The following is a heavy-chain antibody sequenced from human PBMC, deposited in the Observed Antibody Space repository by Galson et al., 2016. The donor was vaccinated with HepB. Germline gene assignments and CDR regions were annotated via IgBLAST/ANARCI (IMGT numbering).Heavy chain of an antibody. CDR2: IYSSGAT. CDR3: ARGLVGRTTAFDS. D-gene: IGHD4-11*01. J-gene: IGHJ4*02. Sequence: SLRLSCAASGFSVTSSYMSWVRQAPGKGLEWVSVIYSSGATYYAESVGGRFIISRHNSRNTVDLQMSSLRAEDTAFYYCARGLVGRTTAFDSWGQGTLVAVSS. CDR1: GFSVTSSY. V-gene: IGHV3-53*04.